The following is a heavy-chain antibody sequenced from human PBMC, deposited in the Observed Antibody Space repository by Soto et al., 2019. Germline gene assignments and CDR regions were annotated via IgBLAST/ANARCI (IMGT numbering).Heavy chain of an antibody. Sequence: NPXETLSLSCPVSGASVSNDNFYWSWIRQPPGKGLEWIGYVHSSGITNYNPSLKRRVTISVDTSRNQFSLRLSSVTAADTAVYYCERGITMGQLPSHFDHWGQGTLVTVSS. J-gene: IGHJ5*02. CDR1: GASVSNDNFY. V-gene: IGHV4-61*01. CDR3: ERGITMGQLPSHFDH. CDR2: VHSSGIT. D-gene: IGHD3-16*01.